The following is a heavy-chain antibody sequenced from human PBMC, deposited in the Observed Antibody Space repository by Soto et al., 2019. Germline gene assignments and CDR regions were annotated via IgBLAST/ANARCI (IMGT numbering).Heavy chain of an antibody. J-gene: IGHJ4*02. CDR2: TYYRSKWYN. CDR3: ARGKNSAFDY. V-gene: IGHV6-1*01. CDR1: GDSVSTNGVA. Sequence: QVQLQQSGPGLVKPSQTLSLTCAISGDSVSTNGVAWNWIRQSPSRGLEWLGRTYYRSKWYNDYALPLKSRMTINPDTSTNQFSLQLNSVTPEDTAVYYCARGKNSAFDYWGQGTLVTVSS. D-gene: IGHD5-18*01.